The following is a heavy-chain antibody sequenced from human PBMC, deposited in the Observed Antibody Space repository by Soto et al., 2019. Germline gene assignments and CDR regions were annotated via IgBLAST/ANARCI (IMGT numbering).Heavy chain of an antibody. J-gene: IGHJ4*02. CDR2: INPSGGST. CDR3: ARDHLRVVGATAIDY. CDR1: GYTFTSYY. D-gene: IGHD1-26*01. Sequence: GASVKVSCKASGYTFTSYYMHWVRQAPGQGLEWMGIINPSGGSTSYAQKFQGRVTMTRDTSTSTVYMELSSLRSEDTAVYYCARDHLRVVGATAIDYWGQGTLVTVSS. V-gene: IGHV1-46*01.